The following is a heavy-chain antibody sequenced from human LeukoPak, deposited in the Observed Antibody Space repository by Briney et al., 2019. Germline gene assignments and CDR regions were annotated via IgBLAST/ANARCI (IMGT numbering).Heavy chain of an antibody. J-gene: IGHJ4*02. CDR2: ISRGGDYI. Sequence: GGSLRLSCAASGFTFSSYSMNWVRQAPEKGLEWVSSISRGGDYIYYADSVKGRFTISRDNAKDSLYLQMNSLRAEDTAVYYCARDLSTGYYFDSWGQGTLVTVSS. D-gene: IGHD3-22*01. CDR1: GFTFSSYS. CDR3: ARDLSTGYYFDS. V-gene: IGHV3-21*01.